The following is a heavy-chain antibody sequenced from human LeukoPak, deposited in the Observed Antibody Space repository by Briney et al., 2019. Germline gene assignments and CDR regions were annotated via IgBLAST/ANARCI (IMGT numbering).Heavy chain of an antibody. Sequence: ASVKVSCKASGYTFTSYAMHWVRQPPGQRLEWMGWINAGNGNTKYSQKFQGRVTITRDTSASTAYMELSSLRSEDTAVYYCARTDSAGGSCYAYWGQGTLVTVSS. J-gene: IGHJ4*02. V-gene: IGHV1-3*01. D-gene: IGHD2-15*01. CDR2: INAGNGNT. CDR1: GYTFTSYA. CDR3: ARTDSAGGSCYAY.